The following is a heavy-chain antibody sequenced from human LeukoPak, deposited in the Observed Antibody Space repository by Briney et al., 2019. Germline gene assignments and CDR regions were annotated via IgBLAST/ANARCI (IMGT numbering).Heavy chain of an antibody. CDR3: AKGVVVIAADPRVWNY. V-gene: IGHV3-23*01. J-gene: IGHJ4*02. CDR1: GFTFSSYA. Sequence: GGSLRLSCAASGFTFSSYAMSWVRQAPGKGLEWVSTISGSGGSTYYEYSVKGRFTISRDNSKNTMYLQMNSLKAEDTAVYYCAKGVVVIAADPRVWNYWGQGTLVTVSS. D-gene: IGHD2-15*01. CDR2: ISGSGGST.